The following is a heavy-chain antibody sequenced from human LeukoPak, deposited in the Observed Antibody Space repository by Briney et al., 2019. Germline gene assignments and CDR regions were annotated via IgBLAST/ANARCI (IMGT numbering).Heavy chain of an antibody. CDR1: GYSISSGYY. D-gene: IGHD6-19*01. CDR3: AREISSGSLEY. CDR2: IYHGGST. V-gene: IGHV4-38-2*02. J-gene: IGHJ4*02. Sequence: PSETLSLTCTVSGYSISSGYYWGWIRQPPGKGLEWIGSIYHGGSTYYNPSLKSRVTISVDTSKNQFSLKLSSVTAADTAVYYCAREISSGSLEYWGQGTLVTVSS.